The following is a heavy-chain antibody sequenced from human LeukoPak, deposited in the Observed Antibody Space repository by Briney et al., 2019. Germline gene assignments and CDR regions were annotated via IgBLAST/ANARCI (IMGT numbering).Heavy chain of an antibody. D-gene: IGHD3-10*02. CDR3: AELGITMIGGV. CDR2: ISSSGSTI. J-gene: IGHJ6*04. CDR1: GFTFSSYE. V-gene: IGHV3-48*03. Sequence: GGSLRLSCAASGFTFSSYEMNWVRQAPGKGLEWVSYISSSGSTIYYADSAKGRFTISRDHAKNSLYLQMNSLRAEDTAVYYCAELGITMIGGVWGKGTTVTISS.